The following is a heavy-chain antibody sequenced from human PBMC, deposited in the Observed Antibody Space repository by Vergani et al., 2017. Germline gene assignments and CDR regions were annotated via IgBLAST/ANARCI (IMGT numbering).Heavy chain of an antibody. Sequence: QVQLVESGGGVVQPGRSLRLSCAASGFTFSSYGMHWVRQAPGKGLEWVAVIWYDGSNKYYADSVKGRFTISRDNSKNTLYLQMNSLRAEDTAVYYCASTGYSRGWLFDYWGQGTLVTVSS. CDR1: GFTFSSYG. J-gene: IGHJ4*02. CDR3: ASTGYSRGWLFDY. CDR2: IWYDGSNK. D-gene: IGHD6-19*01. V-gene: IGHV3-33*01.